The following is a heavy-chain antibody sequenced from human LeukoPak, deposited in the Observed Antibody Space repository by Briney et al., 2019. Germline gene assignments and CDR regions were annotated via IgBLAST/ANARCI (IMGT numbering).Heavy chain of an antibody. CDR2: ISSSSSTI. D-gene: IGHD3-10*01. V-gene: IGHV3-48*04. J-gene: IGHJ4*02. CDR1: GFTFSSYS. Sequence: PGGSLRLSCAASGFTFSSYSMNWVRQAPGKGLEWVSYISSSSSTIYYADSVKGRFTISRDNAKNSLYLQMNSLRAEDTAVYYRAAPEGGIWFGPLGDWGQGTLVTVSS. CDR3: AAPEGGIWFGPLGD.